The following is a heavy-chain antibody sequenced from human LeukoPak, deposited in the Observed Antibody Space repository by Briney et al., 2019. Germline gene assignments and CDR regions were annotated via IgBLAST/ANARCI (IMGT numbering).Heavy chain of an antibody. CDR3: ARPLQGIVGATGFDY. Sequence: GESLQISCQGSESSFATYWIARLRQVPGKGLEWMGIIYPSDSDTRYSPSFQGQVTISADKSIKTAYLQWSSLKASDTAMYYCARPLQGIVGATGFDYWGQGTLVTVSS. V-gene: IGHV5-51*01. CDR1: ESSFATYW. J-gene: IGHJ4*02. D-gene: IGHD1-26*01. CDR2: IYPSDSDT.